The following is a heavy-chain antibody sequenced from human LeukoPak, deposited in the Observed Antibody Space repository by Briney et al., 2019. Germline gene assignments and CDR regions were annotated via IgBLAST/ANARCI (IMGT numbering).Heavy chain of an antibody. J-gene: IGHJ6*02. D-gene: IGHD5-12*01. CDR2: SSWNSGSI. V-gene: IGHV3-9*01. Sequence: PGQSLRLSCAASGFTFDGYAMHWVRHAPGTGLERVSGSSWNSGSIGYADSVKGRFTISRDNAKNSLYLQMNSLRAEDTALYYCAKEEVATLDYYYYSMDVWGQGTTVTVSS. CDR1: GFTFDGYA. CDR3: AKEEVATLDYYYYSMDV.